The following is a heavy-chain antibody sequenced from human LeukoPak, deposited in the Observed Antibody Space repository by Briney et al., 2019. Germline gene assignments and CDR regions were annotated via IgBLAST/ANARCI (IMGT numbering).Heavy chain of an antibody. CDR1: GFTFSTYS. CDR2: ISSSSDFI. V-gene: IGHV3-21*01. J-gene: IGHJ4*02. Sequence: GGSLRLSCAASGFTFSTYSMNWVRQAPGKGLEWVSSISSSSDFIKYADSVKGRFTISRDNAKNSLFLRMYSLRAEDTAVYYCASSWYCSGGNCHYRAFTYWGQGTLVTISS. D-gene: IGHD2-15*01. CDR3: ASSWYCSGGNCHYRAFTY.